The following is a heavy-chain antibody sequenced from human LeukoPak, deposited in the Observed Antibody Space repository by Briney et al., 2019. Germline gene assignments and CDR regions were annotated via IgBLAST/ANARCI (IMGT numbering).Heavy chain of an antibody. CDR3: AKAMTTVNNNWFDP. J-gene: IGHJ5*02. V-gene: IGHV3-30*02. Sequence: GGSLRLSCAASGFTFSAYAMSWVRQAPGKGLEWVAFIRYDGSNKYYADSVKGRFTISRDNSKNTLYLQMNSLRAEDTAVYYCAKAMTTVNNNWFDPWGQGTLVTVSS. D-gene: IGHD4-11*01. CDR1: GFTFSAYA. CDR2: IRYDGSNK.